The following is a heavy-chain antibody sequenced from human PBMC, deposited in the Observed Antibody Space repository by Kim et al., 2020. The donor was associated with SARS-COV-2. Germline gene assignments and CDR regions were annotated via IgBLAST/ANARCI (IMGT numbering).Heavy chain of an antibody. CDR1: GFTFSSYG. CDR2: IWYDGSNK. D-gene: IGHD3-16*02. CDR3: ARDRLSRLMITFGGVIDYGIDV. J-gene: IGHJ6*02. Sequence: GGSLRLSCAASGFTFSSYGMHWVRQAPGKGLEWVAVIWYDGSNKYYADSVKGRFTISRDNSKNTLYLQMNSLRAEDTAVYYCARDRLSRLMITFGGVIDYGIDVWGQGTTVTGSS. V-gene: IGHV3-33*01.